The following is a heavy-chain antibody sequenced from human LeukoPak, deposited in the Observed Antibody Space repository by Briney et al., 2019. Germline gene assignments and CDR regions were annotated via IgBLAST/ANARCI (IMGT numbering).Heavy chain of an antibody. Sequence: GGSLRLSCAASGFTFNDYYMSWIRQAPGKGLEWVSYISTGTGGSSVYYADSVKGRFTISRDNAKNSLYLQMNSLRAEDTAVYYCARVKGSYDSSGFGPWGQGTLVTVSS. V-gene: IGHV3-11*04. CDR2: ISTGTGGSSV. CDR1: GFTFNDYY. J-gene: IGHJ5*02. D-gene: IGHD3-22*01. CDR3: ARVKGSYDSSGFGP.